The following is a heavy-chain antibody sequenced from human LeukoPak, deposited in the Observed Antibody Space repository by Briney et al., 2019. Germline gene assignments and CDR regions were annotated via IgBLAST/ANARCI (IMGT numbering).Heavy chain of an antibody. V-gene: IGHV3-74*01. J-gene: IGHJ4*02. CDR2: MNSDGSST. D-gene: IGHD5-18*01. CDR3: TSDTVDTAVGIDY. Sequence: SGGSLRLSCAGSGFTFSRHWMHWVRQAPGKGLVWVSRMNSDGSSTSYADSVKGRFIISRDSAKNTLYLQMNSLRAEDTAVYYCTSDTVDTAVGIDYWGQGTLVTVSS. CDR1: GFTFSRHW.